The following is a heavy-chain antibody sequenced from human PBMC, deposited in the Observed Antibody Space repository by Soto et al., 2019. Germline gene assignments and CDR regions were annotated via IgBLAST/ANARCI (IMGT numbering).Heavy chain of an antibody. Sequence: QVQLVQSGAEVKKPGASVKVSCKASGYTFTSYDINWVRQATGQGLEWMGWMNPNSGNTGYAQNLQXXVTMTRNTSISTAYMELSSLRSEDTAVYYCAREKAVAGLDYWGQGTLVTVSS. J-gene: IGHJ4*02. CDR3: AREKAVAGLDY. CDR1: GYTFTSYD. CDR2: MNPNSGNT. D-gene: IGHD6-19*01. V-gene: IGHV1-8*01.